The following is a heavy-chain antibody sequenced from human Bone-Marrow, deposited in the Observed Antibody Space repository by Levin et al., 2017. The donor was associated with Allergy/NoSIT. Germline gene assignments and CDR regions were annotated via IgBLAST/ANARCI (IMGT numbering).Heavy chain of an antibody. CDR2: ISRDSNYI. CDR1: GFTFSTYT. Sequence: GESLKISCAASGFTFSTYTMTWVRQAPGKGLEWVSSISRDSNYIYYADSVRGRFTISRNNAENSLYLQMSNLRAEDTALYYCARDAVTTVTKSFDPWGQGTLVIVSS. J-gene: IGHJ5*02. D-gene: IGHD4-17*01. V-gene: IGHV3-21*01. CDR3: ARDAVTTVTKSFDP.